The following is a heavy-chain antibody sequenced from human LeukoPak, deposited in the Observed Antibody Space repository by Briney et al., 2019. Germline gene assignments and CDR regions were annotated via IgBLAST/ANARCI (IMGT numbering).Heavy chain of an antibody. Sequence: SVKVSCKASGGTFSSYAISWVRQAPGQGLEWMGGIIPTFGTANYAQKFQGRVTITADESTSTAYMELSSLRSEDTAVYYCARDRRYYYDSSGHAYFDYWGQGTLVTVSS. V-gene: IGHV1-69*13. CDR2: IIPTFGTA. CDR1: GGTFSSYA. CDR3: ARDRRYYYDSSGHAYFDY. J-gene: IGHJ4*02. D-gene: IGHD3-22*01.